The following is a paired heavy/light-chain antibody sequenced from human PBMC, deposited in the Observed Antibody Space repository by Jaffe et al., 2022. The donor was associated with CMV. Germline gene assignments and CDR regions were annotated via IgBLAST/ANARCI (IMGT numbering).Light chain of an antibody. CDR3: QQSYSTPLT. CDR2: AAS. V-gene: IGKV1-39*01. CDR1: QSISSY. Sequence: DIQMTQSPSSLSASVGDRVTITCRASQSISSYLNWYQQKPGKAPKLLIYAASSLQSGVPSRFSGSGSGTDFTLTISSLQPEDFATYYCQQSYSTPLTFGQGTKLEIK. J-gene: IGKJ2*01.
Heavy chain of an antibody. Sequence: QVQLVQSGAEVKKPGASVKVSCKASGYTFTGYYMHWVRQAPGQGLEWMGWINPNSGGTNYAQKFQGRVTMTRDTSISTAYMELSRLRSDDTAVYYCARDAISPQIVRSGGSCQIEDWGQGTLVTVSS. CDR3: ARDAISPQIVRSGGSCQIED. CDR1: GYTFTGYY. CDR2: INPNSGGT. V-gene: IGHV1-2*02. D-gene: IGHD2-15*01. J-gene: IGHJ4*02.